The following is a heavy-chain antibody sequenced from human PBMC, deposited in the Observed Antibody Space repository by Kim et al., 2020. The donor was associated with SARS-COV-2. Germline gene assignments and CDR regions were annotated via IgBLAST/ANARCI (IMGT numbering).Heavy chain of an antibody. CDR3: ARVGVVRGVSFDY. CDR1: GGSISSGGYY. CDR2: IYYSGST. J-gene: IGHJ4*02. V-gene: IGHV4-31*03. Sequence: SETLSLTCTVSGGSISSGGYYWSWIRQHPGKGLEWIGYIYYSGSTYYNPSLKSRVTISVDTSKNQFSLKLSSVTAADTAVYYCARVGVVRGVSFDYWGQGTLVTVSS. D-gene: IGHD3-10*01.